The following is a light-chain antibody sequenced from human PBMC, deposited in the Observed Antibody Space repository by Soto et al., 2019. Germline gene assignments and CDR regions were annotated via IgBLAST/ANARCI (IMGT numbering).Light chain of an antibody. J-gene: IGLJ2*01. Sequence: QSALTQPASVSGSPGQSITISCTGTSSDVGGYNYVSWYQQHPGKAPKVMIYDVSNRPSGVSNRFSGSKSGNTASLTISGLQAEDEADYYCSSYTRTSTLVVFGGGTKLTVL. V-gene: IGLV2-14*01. CDR3: SSYTRTSTLVV. CDR2: DVS. CDR1: SSDVGGYNY.